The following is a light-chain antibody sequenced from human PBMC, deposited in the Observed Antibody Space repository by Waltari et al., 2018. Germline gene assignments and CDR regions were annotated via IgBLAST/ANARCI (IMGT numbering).Light chain of an antibody. V-gene: IGLV2-14*03. CDR1: SSDVGGYHY. J-gene: IGLJ2*01. CDR2: DVS. Sequence: QSALTQPASVSGSPGQSITISCTRPSSDVGGYHYVSWYQQHPGKAPKLMIYDVSNRPPGVSNRFFGSNSGNTASLTISGLQAEDEADYYCSSYSSSSTYVVFGGGTKLTVL. CDR3: SSYSSSSTYVV.